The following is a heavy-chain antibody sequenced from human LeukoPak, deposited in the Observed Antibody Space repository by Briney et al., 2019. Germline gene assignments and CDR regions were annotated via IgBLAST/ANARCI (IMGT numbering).Heavy chain of an antibody. CDR1: GFTFSTYS. CDR2: ITPSGSYI. CDR3: ARFITIFGSFDP. V-gene: IGHV3-21*01. J-gene: IGHJ5*02. Sequence: GGSLRLSCAASGFTFSTYSMNWVRQAPGKGLEWVSSITPSGSYIYYATSVKGRFTISRDSAKNSLYLQMNSLRAEDTAVYYCARFITIFGSFDPWGQGTLVTVSS. D-gene: IGHD3-3*01.